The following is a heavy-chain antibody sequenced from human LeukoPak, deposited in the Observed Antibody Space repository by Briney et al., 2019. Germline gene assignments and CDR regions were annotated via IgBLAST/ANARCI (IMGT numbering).Heavy chain of an antibody. CDR3: AKTVGGILTGYVDN. CDR1: GFTFSSYS. D-gene: IGHD3-9*01. J-gene: IGHJ4*02. Sequence: PGGSLRLSCAASGFTFSSYSMSWVRQPPGEGREWVSAIIGSGGSTYYAASVKGRFTISIDNSKNTLYLQMNSLGAEDTAVYYCAKTVGGILTGYVDNWGQGTLVTVSS. CDR2: IIGSGGST. V-gene: IGHV3-23*01.